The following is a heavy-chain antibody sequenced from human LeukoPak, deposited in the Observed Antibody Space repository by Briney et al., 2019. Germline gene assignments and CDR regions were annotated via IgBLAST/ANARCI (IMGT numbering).Heavy chain of an antibody. V-gene: IGHV3-74*01. CDR3: VRVNNFWSGHYDY. CDR1: GFTFSSYW. Sequence: GGSLRLSCAAPGFTFSSYWMHWVRQAPGKGQEYVSRINSDGSTTTYADSVKGRFTSSRDNAKNTLYLQMNSLRADDTAVYYCVRVNNFWSGHYDYWGQGTLVTVSS. D-gene: IGHD3-3*01. CDR2: INSDGSTT. J-gene: IGHJ4*02.